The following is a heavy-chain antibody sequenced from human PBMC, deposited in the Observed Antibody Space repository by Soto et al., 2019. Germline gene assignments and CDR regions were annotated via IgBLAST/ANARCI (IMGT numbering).Heavy chain of an antibody. J-gene: IGHJ6*01. CDR3: IRGLLGGAPSYTFHGMDV. V-gene: IGHV3-72*01. CDR2: SRNRVNSHTT. CDR1: GFAFSDHY. D-gene: IGHD1-26*01. Sequence: EVQLVESGGGLVQPGGSLRLSCAASGFAFSDHYMDWVRQAPGKGLEWVARSRNRVNSHTTEYAASVKGRFTISRDESMSSLYLQMNSLKIEDTAVYYCIRGLLGGAPSYTFHGMDVRGQGTTVTVSS.